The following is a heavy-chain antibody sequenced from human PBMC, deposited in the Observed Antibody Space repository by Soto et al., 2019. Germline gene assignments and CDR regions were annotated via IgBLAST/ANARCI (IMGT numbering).Heavy chain of an antibody. J-gene: IGHJ4*02. Sequence: GSLRLSCAASGFTVSSNYMSWVRQAPGKGLEWVSVIYSGGSTYYADSVKGRFTISRDNSKNTLYLQMNSLRAEDTAVYYCARVHTGTTPHYFDYWGQGTLVTVSS. D-gene: IGHD1-7*01. CDR3: ARVHTGTTPHYFDY. CDR1: GFTVSSNY. CDR2: IYSGGST. V-gene: IGHV3-53*01.